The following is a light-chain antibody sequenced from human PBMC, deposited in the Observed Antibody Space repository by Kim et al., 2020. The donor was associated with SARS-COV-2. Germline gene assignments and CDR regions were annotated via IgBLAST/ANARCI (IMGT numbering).Light chain of an antibody. Sequence: DMVMTQSPLSLPVTPGEPASISCRSSQSLLHSNGYNYLDWYLQKQGQSPQVLIYLGSNRASGVPDRFSGSGSGTDFTLKISRVEAEDVGVYYCMQALQTPLTFGGGTKVDIK. V-gene: IGKV2-28*01. J-gene: IGKJ4*01. CDR1: QSLLHSNGYNY. CDR2: LGS. CDR3: MQALQTPLT.